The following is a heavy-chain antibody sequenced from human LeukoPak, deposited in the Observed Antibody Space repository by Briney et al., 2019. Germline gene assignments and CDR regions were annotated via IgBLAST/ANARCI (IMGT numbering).Heavy chain of an antibody. CDR2: IYYSGTT. Sequence: KTSETLSLTCTVSGVSISSSNYYWGWIRQPPGKGLEWIGSIYYSGTTYYNPSLKNRVTISVAPSKNQFSLKFSSVTAADTAVYSCARHSIRLASLDFWGQGTQVTVSS. CDR1: GVSISSSNYY. V-gene: IGHV4-39*01. CDR3: ARHSIRLASLDF. J-gene: IGHJ4*02.